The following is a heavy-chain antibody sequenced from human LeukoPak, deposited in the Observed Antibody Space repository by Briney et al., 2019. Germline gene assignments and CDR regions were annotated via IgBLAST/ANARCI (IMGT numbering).Heavy chain of an antibody. Sequence: PGRSLRLSCAASGFTFSSYGMHWVRQAAGKGLEWVAVISYDGSNKYYADSVKGRFTISRDNSKNTLYLQMNSLRAEDTAVYYCAKRSGSSWYGDFDYWGQGTLVTVSS. V-gene: IGHV3-30*18. J-gene: IGHJ4*02. D-gene: IGHD6-13*01. CDR1: GFTFSSYG. CDR2: ISYDGSNK. CDR3: AKRSGSSWYGDFDY.